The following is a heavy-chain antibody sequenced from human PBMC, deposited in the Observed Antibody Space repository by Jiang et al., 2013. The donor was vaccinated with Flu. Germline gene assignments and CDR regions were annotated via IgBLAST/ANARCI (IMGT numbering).Heavy chain of an antibody. V-gene: IGHV4-30-2*04. CDR3: ARERRFGELPYYFDY. Sequence: KSRVTISVDTSKNQFSLKLSSVTAADTAVYYCARERRFGELPYYFDYWGQGTLVTVSS. D-gene: IGHD3-10*01. J-gene: IGHJ4*02.